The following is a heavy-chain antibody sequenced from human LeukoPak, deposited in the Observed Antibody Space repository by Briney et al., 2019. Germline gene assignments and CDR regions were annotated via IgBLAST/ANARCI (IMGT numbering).Heavy chain of an antibody. CDR1: GFTLSSYG. Sequence: GESLRLSCAASGFTLSSYGMHWVRQAPGKGLEWVAVISYDGSNKYYADSVKGRFTISRDNSKNTLYLQMNSLRAEDTAVYYCAKDSEQRSYYYGSGSPLKNYFDYWGQGTLVTVSS. CDR2: ISYDGSNK. V-gene: IGHV3-30*18. D-gene: IGHD3-10*01. CDR3: AKDSEQRSYYYGSGSPLKNYFDY. J-gene: IGHJ4*02.